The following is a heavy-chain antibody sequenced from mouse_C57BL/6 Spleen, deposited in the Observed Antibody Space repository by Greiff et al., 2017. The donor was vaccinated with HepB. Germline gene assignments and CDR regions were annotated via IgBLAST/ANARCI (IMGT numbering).Heavy chain of an antibody. Sequence: EVHLVESGPGLVKPSQSLSLTCSVTGYSITSGYYWNWIRQFPGNKLEWMGYISYDGSNNYNPSLKNRISITRDTSKNQFFLKLNSVTTEDTATYYCAREDHYYAMDYWGQGTSVTVSS. J-gene: IGHJ4*01. CDR2: ISYDGSN. CDR3: AREDHYYAMDY. CDR1: GYSITSGYY. V-gene: IGHV3-6*01.